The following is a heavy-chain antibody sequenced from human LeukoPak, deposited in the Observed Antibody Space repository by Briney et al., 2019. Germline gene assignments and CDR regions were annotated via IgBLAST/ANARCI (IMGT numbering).Heavy chain of an antibody. Sequence: SETLSLTCAVYGGSFSGYYWSWIRQPPGKGLEWIGEINHSGSTNYNPSLKSRVTISVDTSKNQFSLKLSSVTAADTAVYYCARADRIVVVVAATTENYFDYWGQGTLVTVSS. CDR3: ARADRIVVVVAATTENYFDY. CDR1: GGSFSGYY. J-gene: IGHJ4*02. D-gene: IGHD2-15*01. CDR2: INHSGST. V-gene: IGHV4-34*01.